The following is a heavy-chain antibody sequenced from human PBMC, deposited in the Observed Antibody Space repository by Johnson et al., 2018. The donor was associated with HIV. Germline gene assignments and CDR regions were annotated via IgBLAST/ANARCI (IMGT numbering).Heavy chain of an antibody. J-gene: IGHJ3*02. CDR1: GFTVNSNY. CDR3: ASVYYDILTGYYYDALDM. CDR2: TYSGGST. D-gene: IGHD3-9*01. Sequence: EVQLVESGGGLIQPGGSLRLSCAASGFTVNSNYMTWVRQAPGKGLEWVSVTYSGGSTYYADSMKGRFTISRDNSKNTLYLQMNSLRAEDTAVYYCASVYYDILTGYYYDALDMWGQGTMVTVSS. V-gene: IGHV3-66*03.